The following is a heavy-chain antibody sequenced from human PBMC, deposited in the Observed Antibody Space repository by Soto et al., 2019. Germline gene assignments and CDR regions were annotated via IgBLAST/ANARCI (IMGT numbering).Heavy chain of an antibody. J-gene: IGHJ4*02. D-gene: IGHD3-22*01. V-gene: IGHV3-33*01. Sequence: PGGSLRLSCAASGFTFSSSGMHWVRQAPGKGLEWVAIIWYDGSKKYYADSVKGRFTISRDNSKNTVYLQMNSLRVEDTAVYYCARAPFTIYDTSGYYDYWGQGTLVTVSS. CDR1: GFTFSSSG. CDR3: ARAPFTIYDTSGYYDY. CDR2: IWYDGSKK.